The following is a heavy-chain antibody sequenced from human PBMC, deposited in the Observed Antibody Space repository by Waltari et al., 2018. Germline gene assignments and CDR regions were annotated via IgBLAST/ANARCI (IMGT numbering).Heavy chain of an antibody. CDR2: ITSSSSYI. CDR1: GFSFSSYS. CDR3: ARAILPVYGRNAFDI. J-gene: IGHJ3*02. Sequence: EVQLVESGGGLVKPGGSLRLSCAASGFSFSSYSMNWVRQGPGKGLEWVSSITSSSSYIYDADSVKGRFTISRDNAKNSLYLQMNSLRAEDTAVYYCARAILPVYGRNAFDIWGQGTMVTVSS. V-gene: IGHV3-21*01. D-gene: IGHD4-17*01.